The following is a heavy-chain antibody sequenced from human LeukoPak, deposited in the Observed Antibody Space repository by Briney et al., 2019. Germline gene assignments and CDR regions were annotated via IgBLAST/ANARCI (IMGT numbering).Heavy chain of an antibody. CDR1: GGSIISYY. Sequence: SETLSLTCTVSGGSIISYYWSWIRQPPGKGLEYIGYIYSSGSTNYNPSLKSRVTISVDTSKNHFSLKLSSVTAADTAVYYCATSPYYYDSSGYRRAFDIWGQGTMVTVSS. CDR2: IYSSGST. CDR3: ATSPYYYDSSGYRRAFDI. D-gene: IGHD3-22*01. V-gene: IGHV4-59*08. J-gene: IGHJ3*02.